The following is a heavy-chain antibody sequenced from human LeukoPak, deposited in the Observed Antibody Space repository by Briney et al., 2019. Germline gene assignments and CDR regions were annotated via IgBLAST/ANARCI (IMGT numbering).Heavy chain of an antibody. CDR1: GYTFTGYY. Sequence: RASVKVSCKASGYTFTGYYMHWVRQAPGQGLEWMGWINPNSGGTNYAQKFQGWVTMTRDTSISTAYMELSRLRSDDTAVYYCARDRNGYDSYWFDPWGQGTLVTVSS. CDR2: INPNSGGT. CDR3: ARDRNGYDSYWFDP. D-gene: IGHD3-22*01. J-gene: IGHJ5*02. V-gene: IGHV1-2*04.